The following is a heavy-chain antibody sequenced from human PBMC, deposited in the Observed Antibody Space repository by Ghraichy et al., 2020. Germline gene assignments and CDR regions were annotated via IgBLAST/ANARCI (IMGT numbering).Heavy chain of an antibody. CDR3: ITDDPRYSH. Sequence: GESLNISCAVSGLTFSGAWMAWVRQAPGKGLEWVGRIIAETDGGTTDYAAPVKGRFTISRDDSKNTLFLQLSSLTTEDTAVYYCITDDPRYSHWGQGTLVPVS. CDR2: IIAETDGGTT. J-gene: IGHJ4*02. CDR1: GLTFSGAW. D-gene: IGHD3-16*02. V-gene: IGHV3-15*01.